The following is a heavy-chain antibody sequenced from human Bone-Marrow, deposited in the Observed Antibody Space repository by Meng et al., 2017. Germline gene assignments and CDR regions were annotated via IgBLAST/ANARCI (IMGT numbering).Heavy chain of an antibody. Sequence: GESLKISCAASGFTFSNYRMHWVRQAPGKGLVWVSRVNGDGSTTDYADSVKGRFTISRDNSKNTLYLQMNSLRAEDTAVYYCAREGERWLQYFDYWGQGTLVTVSS. J-gene: IGHJ4*02. CDR1: GFTFSNYR. CDR2: VNGDGSTT. V-gene: IGHV3-74*01. CDR3: AREGERWLQYFDY. D-gene: IGHD5-24*01.